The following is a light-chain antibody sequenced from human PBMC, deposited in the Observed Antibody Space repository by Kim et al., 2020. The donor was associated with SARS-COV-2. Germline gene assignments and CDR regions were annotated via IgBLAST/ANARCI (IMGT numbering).Light chain of an antibody. CDR3: QVWDSSSDHWV. Sequence: PGRTARSTCGGNNIGSKSVHWYQQKPGQAPVLVIYYDSDRPSGIPERFSGSNSGNTATLTISRVEAGDEADYYCQVWDSSSDHWVFGGGTQLTVL. CDR1: NIGSKS. J-gene: IGLJ3*02. V-gene: IGLV3-21*04. CDR2: YDS.